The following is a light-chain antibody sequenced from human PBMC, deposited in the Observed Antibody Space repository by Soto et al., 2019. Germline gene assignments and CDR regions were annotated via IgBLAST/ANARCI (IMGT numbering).Light chain of an antibody. V-gene: IGLV8-61*01. CDR2: STN. J-gene: IGLJ3*02. CDR1: SGSVSTSYY. CDR3: VLYMGTGISV. Sequence: QAVVTQEPSFSVSPGRTVTLTCGLSSGSVSTSYYPSWYQLTPGQAPRTLIYSTNTRSSGVPNRFSGSILENKAALTITGAQADDESDYYCVLYMGTGISVFGGGTKAHRP.